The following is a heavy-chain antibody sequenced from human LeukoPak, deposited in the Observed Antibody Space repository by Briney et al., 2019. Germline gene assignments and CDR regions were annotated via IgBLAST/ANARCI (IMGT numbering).Heavy chain of an antibody. CDR3: AREYYDILTGYRTDAFDI. CDR1: GFTFSDYY. D-gene: IGHD3-9*01. V-gene: IGHV3-11*05. CDR2: ISSSTSYK. J-gene: IGHJ3*02. Sequence: PGGSLRLSCAASGFTFSDYYMSWIRQAPGKGLEWVSYISSSTSYKNYVDSVKGRFTISRDNAKNSLYLQMNSLRDEDTAVYYCAREYYDILTGYRTDAFDIWGQGTMVTVSS.